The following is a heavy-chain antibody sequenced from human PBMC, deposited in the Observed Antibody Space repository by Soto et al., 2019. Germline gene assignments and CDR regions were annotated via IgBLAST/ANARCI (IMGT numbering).Heavy chain of an antibody. CDR1: GFTFSSYW. Sequence: SLRLSFAASGFTFSSYWMHWVRQAPGKGLVWVSRINSDGSSTSYADSVKGRFTISRDNAKNTLYLQMNSLRAEDTAVYYCARSRENGKQRKGDAFESWGQGTMVTV. CDR2: INSDGSST. CDR3: ARSRENGKQRKGDAFES. D-gene: IGHD1-1*01. J-gene: IGHJ3*02. V-gene: IGHV3-74*01.